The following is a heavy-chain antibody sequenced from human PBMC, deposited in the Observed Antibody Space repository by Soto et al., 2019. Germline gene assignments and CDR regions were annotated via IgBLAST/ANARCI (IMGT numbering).Heavy chain of an antibody. CDR1: GFTFRASG. J-gene: IGHJ4*02. CDR2: IWFDGSRQ. Sequence: QVQLVESGGGVVQPGTSLRLSCVASGFTFRASGMHWVRQTPGKGLEWVAIIWFDGSRQYYADSVKGRFTISRDNPGSTLFLQMNDLRIEDTAMYYCARDLNTGYVGDYWGQGPLVVVSS. D-gene: IGHD5-12*01. CDR3: ARDLNTGYVGDY. V-gene: IGHV3-33*01.